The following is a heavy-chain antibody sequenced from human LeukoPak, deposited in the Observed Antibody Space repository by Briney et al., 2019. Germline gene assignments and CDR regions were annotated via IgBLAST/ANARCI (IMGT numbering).Heavy chain of an antibody. CDR3: ARVSTYYASSGYTLDY. CDR1: GYTFTGYY. D-gene: IGHD3-22*01. J-gene: IGHJ4*02. Sequence: ASVKLSCKASGYTFTGYYMHWVGQAPGQGREWRGWINPNIGGTNYAKTFPGRVRMTRDTSMRTAYMERSRLRPDDTAVYYCARVSTYYASSGYTLDYWGQGTLVTVSS. V-gene: IGHV1-2*02. CDR2: INPNIGGT.